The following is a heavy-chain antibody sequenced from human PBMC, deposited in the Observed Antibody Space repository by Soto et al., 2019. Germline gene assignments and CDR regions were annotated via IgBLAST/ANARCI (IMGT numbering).Heavy chain of an antibody. CDR3: ARDYDSSGGFDY. CDR1: GFPFSNYN. V-gene: IGHV3-21*01. J-gene: IGHJ4*02. D-gene: IGHD3-22*01. CDR2: ISSSSSYI. Sequence: PGGSLRLSCVVSGFPFSNYNMNWVRQAPGKGLEWVSSISSSSSYIDYADSVKGRFTISRDNAKNSLYLHMNSLRVEDTAVYYCARDYDSSGGFDYWGQGTLVTVSS.